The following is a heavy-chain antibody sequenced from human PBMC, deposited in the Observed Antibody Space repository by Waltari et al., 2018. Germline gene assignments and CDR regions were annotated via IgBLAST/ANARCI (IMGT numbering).Heavy chain of an antibody. CDR3: ARASVSSGRRLDY. J-gene: IGHJ4*02. Sequence: QVQLVQSGAEVKEPGASVKVSCKASGYTFTSYYMHWVRQAPGQGLEWMGIINPSGGTTNYAQNFQGRITMTRHTSTSTVYMELSSLRSEDTAVYFCARASVSSGRRLDYWGQGILVTVSS. CDR2: INPSGGTT. D-gene: IGHD6-6*01. V-gene: IGHV1-46*01. CDR1: GYTFTSYY.